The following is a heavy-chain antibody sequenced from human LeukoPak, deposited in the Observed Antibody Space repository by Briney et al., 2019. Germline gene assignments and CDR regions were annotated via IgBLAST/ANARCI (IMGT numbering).Heavy chain of an antibody. J-gene: IGHJ5*02. CDR3: ATDGAGFDT. Sequence: GGSLRLSCAVSGFTFSNYWMSWVRQAPGKGLEWLSYINIGGTNTHYADSVKGRFTISRDNAKKSLYLEMNNLRAEDTAVYYCATDGAGFDTWGQGVLVTVSS. CDR2: INIGGTNT. CDR1: GFTFSNYW. V-gene: IGHV3-11*01.